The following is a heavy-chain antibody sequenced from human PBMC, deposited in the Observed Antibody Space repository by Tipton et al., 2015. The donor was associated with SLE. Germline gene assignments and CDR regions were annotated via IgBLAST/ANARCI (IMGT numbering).Heavy chain of an antibody. CDR2: ISGSGGST. CDR1: GFTFSSYA. D-gene: IGHD3-22*01. Sequence: GSLRLSCAASGFTFSSYAMSWVRQAPGKGLEWVSAISGSGGSTYYADSVKGRFTISRDNSKNTLYLQMNSLRAEDTAVYYCAKAAGLFRHGYYDSSGYWNYFDYWGQGTLVTVSS. J-gene: IGHJ4*02. V-gene: IGHV3-23*01. CDR3: AKAAGLFRHGYYDSSGYWNYFDY.